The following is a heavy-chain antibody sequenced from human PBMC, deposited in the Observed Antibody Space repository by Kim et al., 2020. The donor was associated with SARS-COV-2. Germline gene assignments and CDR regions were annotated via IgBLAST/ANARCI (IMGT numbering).Heavy chain of an antibody. CDR1: GFTFSSYG. CDR3: ARPCYGSGSYDAFDI. CDR2: ISYDGSNK. Sequence: GGSLRLSCAASGFTFSSYGMHWVRQAPGKGLEWVAVISYDGSNKYYADSVKGRFTISRDNSKNTLYLQMNSLRAEDTAVYYCARPCYGSGSYDAFDIWGQGTMVTVSS. J-gene: IGHJ3*02. V-gene: IGHV3-30*03. D-gene: IGHD3-10*01.